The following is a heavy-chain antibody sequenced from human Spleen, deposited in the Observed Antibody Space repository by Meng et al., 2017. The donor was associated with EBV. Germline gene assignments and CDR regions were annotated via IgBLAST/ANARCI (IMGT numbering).Heavy chain of an antibody. CDR2: INHSVSN. V-gene: IGHV4-34*01. Sequence: QVEAREWGVGLLTPSEPLSPTCAVAGRSFTDYYWSRIRQPPGKGLEWIGEINHSVSNKYNLSLKSRVSISVDTSKIQFSLKLISVTAADTAVYYCARGITQLLAPGEFDYWGQGTLVTVSS. J-gene: IGHJ4*02. CDR3: ARGITQLLAPGEFDY. CDR1: GRSFTDYY. D-gene: IGHD6-19*01.